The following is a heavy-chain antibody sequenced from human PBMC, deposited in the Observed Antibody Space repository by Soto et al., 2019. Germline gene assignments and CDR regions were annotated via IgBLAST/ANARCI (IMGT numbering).Heavy chain of an antibody. J-gene: IGHJ4*02. CDR1: GDSISSDY. D-gene: IGHD4-17*01. Sequence: SETLSLTCTVSGDSISSDYWSWIRQSPGKGLEWIAYIHHSGSTSYNPSLKSRVAISVDTSKNQFSLELTSVTAADTAVCYCARGNNYGSKYYFDDWGQGTQVT. CDR3: ARGNNYGSKYYFDD. V-gene: IGHV4-59*01. CDR2: IHHSGST.